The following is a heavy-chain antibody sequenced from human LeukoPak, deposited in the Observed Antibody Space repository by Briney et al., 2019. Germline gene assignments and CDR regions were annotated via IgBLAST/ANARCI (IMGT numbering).Heavy chain of an antibody. V-gene: IGHV4-34*01. D-gene: IGHD6-19*01. J-gene: IGHJ5*02. CDR1: GGSSSGYY. CDR2: INRGGRT. CDR3: ARRPYGLIRGVGGPTGHWFDT. Sequence: SETLSLTCAVYGGSSSGYYCSWIRQPPGKGLEWIGEINRGGRTDCNPSLKSRVAMSVDTSENQFTLKLTSVTAADTATYYCARRPYGLIRGVGGPTGHWFDTWGQGTPVTVSS.